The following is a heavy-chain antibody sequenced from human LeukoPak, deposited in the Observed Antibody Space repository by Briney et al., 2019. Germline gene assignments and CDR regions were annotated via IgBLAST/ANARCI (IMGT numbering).Heavy chain of an antibody. V-gene: IGHV4-59*01. CDR3: ARAPTGTVDY. D-gene: IGHD1-1*01. CDR2: IYYSGST. J-gene: IGHJ4*02. CDR1: GGSIRSYY. Sequence: SETLSLTCTVSGGSIRSYYWSWIRQPPGKGLEWIAYIYYSGSTNYNPSLKSRVTISVDTSKNQFSLKLSSVTAADTAVYYCARAPTGTVDYWGQGTLVTVSS.